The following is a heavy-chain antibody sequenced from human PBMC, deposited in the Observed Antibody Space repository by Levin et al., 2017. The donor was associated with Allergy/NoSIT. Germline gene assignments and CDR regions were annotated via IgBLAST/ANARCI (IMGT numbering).Heavy chain of an antibody. D-gene: IGHD2-15*01. CDR3: ARDDKGKDTGAIDY. Sequence: GGSLRLSCAASGFTFSDYWMTWVRQAPGKGLEWVANIKQAGSEKYYVDSVKGRFTISRDNAKNSLYLQMNSLRAEDTAVYYCARDDKGKDTGAIDYWGQGTLVTVSS. J-gene: IGHJ4*02. CDR2: IKQAGSEK. CDR1: GFTFSDYW. V-gene: IGHV3-7*01.